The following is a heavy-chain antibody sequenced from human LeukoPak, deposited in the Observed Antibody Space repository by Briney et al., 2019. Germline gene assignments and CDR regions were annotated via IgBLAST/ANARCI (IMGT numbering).Heavy chain of an antibody. Sequence: PGGSLRLSCAASGLTFSSYEMNWVRQAPGKGLEGVSYISSSGRTIYYADSVKGRFTLSRDNDKNTLYLQKNSLRAEDTAVYYCARDPKQDTYDYYGMDVWGQGTTVTVSS. CDR2: ISSSGRTI. D-gene: IGHD1/OR15-1a*01. V-gene: IGHV3-48*03. CDR1: GLTFSSYE. J-gene: IGHJ6*02. CDR3: ARDPKQDTYDYYGMDV.